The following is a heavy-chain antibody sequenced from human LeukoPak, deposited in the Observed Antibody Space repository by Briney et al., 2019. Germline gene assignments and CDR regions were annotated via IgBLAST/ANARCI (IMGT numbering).Heavy chain of an antibody. CDR1: GFTFSIYA. CDR2: ITSSGDGT. Sequence: HTGGSLRLSCAASGFTFSIYAMSWVRQAPGKGLQWVSSITSSGDGTYYADSVKGRFTVSRDNSKNTLYLQMNSLRVEDTAVYYCARDRGSSSLIYFDYCGQGTLVTVSS. J-gene: IGHJ4*02. V-gene: IGHV3-23*01. D-gene: IGHD6-13*01. CDR3: ARDRGSSSLIYFDY.